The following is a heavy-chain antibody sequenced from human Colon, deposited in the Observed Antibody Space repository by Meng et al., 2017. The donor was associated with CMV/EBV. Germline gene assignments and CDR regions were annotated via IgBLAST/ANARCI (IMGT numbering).Heavy chain of an antibody. CDR2: INSDGSST. CDR1: GFTFSSYW. V-gene: IGHV3-74*01. J-gene: IGHJ6*02. D-gene: IGHD2-2*01. CDR3: AKVGYCSSASCYYHPMDV. Sequence: GGSLRLSCAASGFTFSSYWMHWVRQAPGKGLVWVSRINSDGSSTSYADSVKGRFTISRDNSKSTLYLQINSLRAEDTAVYYCAKVGYCSSASCYYHPMDVWGQGTTVTVSS.